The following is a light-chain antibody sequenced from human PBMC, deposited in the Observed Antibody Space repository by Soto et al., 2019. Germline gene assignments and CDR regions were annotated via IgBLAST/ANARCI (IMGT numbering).Light chain of an antibody. J-gene: IGLJ2*01. Sequence: QSALTQPPSVSGSPGQSVTISCTGTSSDVGSYNRVSWYQQPPGTAPKLMIYEVSNRPSGVPDRFSGSKSGNTASLTISGLQAEAEADYYCSSYTSSSTVVVGGGTKLTVL. CDR1: SSDVGSYNR. CDR2: EVS. V-gene: IGLV2-18*02. CDR3: SSYTSSSTVV.